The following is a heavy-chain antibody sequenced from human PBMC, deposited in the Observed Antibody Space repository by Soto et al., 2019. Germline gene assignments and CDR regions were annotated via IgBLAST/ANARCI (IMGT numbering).Heavy chain of an antibody. CDR3: AKDAADYYGSGSAFDI. CDR2: ISWNSGSI. J-gene: IGHJ3*02. V-gene: IGHV3-9*01. D-gene: IGHD3-10*01. CDR1: GFTFDEYA. Sequence: EVQLVESGGGLVQPGRSLRLSCAASGFTFDEYAMHWVRQAPGKGLEWVSGISWNSGSIGYADSVKGRFTISRDNAKNSLYLQMNSLRAEDTALYYCAKDAADYYGSGSAFDIWGQGTMVTVSS.